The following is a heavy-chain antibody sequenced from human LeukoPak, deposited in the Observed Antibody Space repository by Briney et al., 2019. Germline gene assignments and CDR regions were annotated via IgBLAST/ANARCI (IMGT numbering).Heavy chain of an antibody. CDR2: IKPSGGCT. D-gene: IGHD6-13*01. CDR1: GYTFTSYY. J-gene: IGHJ4*02. V-gene: IGHV1-46*01. Sequence: ASVKVSCKASGYTFTSYYMHWLRQAPGQGLEWMGIIKPSGGCTSYAQKFQGRVTMTSDTSTNTIYMELSSLTSEDTAVYYCARGSSGSWNYFDYWGQGTLATVSS. CDR3: ARGSSGSWNYFDY.